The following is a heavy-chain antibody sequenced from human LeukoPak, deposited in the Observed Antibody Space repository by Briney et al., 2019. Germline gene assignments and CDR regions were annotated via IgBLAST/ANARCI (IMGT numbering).Heavy chain of an antibody. CDR3: AKTLWFGSKGYFDY. CDR1: GFTFSSYG. CDR2: IRYDGSNK. J-gene: IGHJ4*02. V-gene: IGHV3-30*02. D-gene: IGHD3-10*01. Sequence: GGSLRLSCAASGFTFSSYGMHWVRQAPGKGLEWVAFIRYDGSNKYYADSVKGRFTISRDNSKNTLYLQMNSLRAEDTAVYYCAKTLWFGSKGYFDYWGQGTLVTVSS.